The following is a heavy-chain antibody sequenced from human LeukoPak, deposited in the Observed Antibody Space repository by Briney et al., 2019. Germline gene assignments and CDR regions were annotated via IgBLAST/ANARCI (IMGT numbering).Heavy chain of an antibody. CDR1: GGSISSYY. CDR3: ARVLAAAGTGAFDI. CDR2: IYYSGST. V-gene: IGHV4-59*01. D-gene: IGHD6-13*01. J-gene: IGHJ3*02. Sequence: SETLSLTCTVSGGSISSYYWSWIRQPPGKGLEWIGYIYYSGSTNYNPSLKSRVTISADTSKNQFSLKLSSVTAADTAVYYCARVLAAAGTGAFDIWGQGTMVTVSS.